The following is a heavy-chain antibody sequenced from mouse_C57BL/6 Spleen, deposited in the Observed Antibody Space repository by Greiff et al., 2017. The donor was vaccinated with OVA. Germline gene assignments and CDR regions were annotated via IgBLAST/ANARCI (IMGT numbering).Heavy chain of an antibody. V-gene: IGHV5-9*01. CDR1: GFTFSSYT. D-gene: IGHD3-3*01. CDR3: ARQRDEGRFDY. Sequence: VMLVESGGGLVKPGGSLKLSCAASGFTFSSYTMSWVRQTPEKRLEWVATISGGGGNTYYTDSVKGRFTISRDNAHTTLYLQMSSLRSKDTALYYCARQRDEGRFDYWGQGTTLTVSS. CDR2: ISGGGGNT. J-gene: IGHJ2*01.